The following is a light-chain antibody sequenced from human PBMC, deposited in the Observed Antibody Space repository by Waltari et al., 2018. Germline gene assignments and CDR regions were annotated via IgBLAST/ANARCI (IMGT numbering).Light chain of an antibody. Sequence: QSALTQPPSASGSPGQSVTISCTGTSSDVGGHNFVSWYQHLPGKAPKLLIWEVSRRPSGVPNRFSGSKSGNTASLTVSGLQPEDEGDYYCSSYGGINNSPYVFGTGTKVTVL. J-gene: IGLJ1*01. CDR3: SSYGGINNSPYV. CDR1: SSDVGGHNF. CDR2: EVS. V-gene: IGLV2-8*01.